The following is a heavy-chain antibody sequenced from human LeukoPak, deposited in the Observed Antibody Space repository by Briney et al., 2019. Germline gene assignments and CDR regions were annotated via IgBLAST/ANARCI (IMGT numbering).Heavy chain of an antibody. CDR3: ARVGVVPAALYYFDY. J-gene: IGHJ4*02. Sequence: GGSLRLSCAASGFTVSSNYMSWVRQAPGKELEWVSVIYSGGSTYYADSVKGRFTISRDNSKNTLYLQMNSLRAEDTAVYYCARVGVVPAALYYFDYWGQGTLVTVSS. D-gene: IGHD2-2*01. CDR1: GFTVSSNY. CDR2: IYSGGST. V-gene: IGHV3-53*01.